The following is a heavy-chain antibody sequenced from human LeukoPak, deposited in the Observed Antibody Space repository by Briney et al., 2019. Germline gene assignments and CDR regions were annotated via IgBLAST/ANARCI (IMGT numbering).Heavy chain of an antibody. Sequence: ASVKVSCKASGYTFTSYDINWVRQATGQGLEWMGWMNPNSGNTGYAQKFQGRVTITRNTSISTAYMELSSLRSEDTAVYYCARGGCSGGSCQDYFDYWGQGTLVTVSS. J-gene: IGHJ4*02. CDR2: MNPNSGNT. V-gene: IGHV1-8*03. CDR1: GYTFTSYD. D-gene: IGHD2-15*01. CDR3: ARGGCSGGSCQDYFDY.